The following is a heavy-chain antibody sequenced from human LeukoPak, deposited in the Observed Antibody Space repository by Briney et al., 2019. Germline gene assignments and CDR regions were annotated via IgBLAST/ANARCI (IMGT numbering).Heavy chain of an antibody. CDR3: AGRAARFVDY. J-gene: IGHJ4*02. CDR1: GDSLNSYY. CDR2: IFYSGSS. D-gene: IGHD3-10*01. V-gene: IGHV4-59*07. Sequence: SDTLSLTCTVSGDSLNSYYWSWIRQPPGEGLQWIGYIFYSGSSNYNASLRSRVAISVDTSKNQFSLKLTSVTAADTAVYYCAGRAARFVDYWGQGILVTVSS.